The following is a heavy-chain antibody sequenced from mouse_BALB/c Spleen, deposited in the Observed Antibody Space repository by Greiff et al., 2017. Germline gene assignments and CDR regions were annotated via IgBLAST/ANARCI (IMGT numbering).Heavy chain of an antibody. CDR1: GYSFTSYY. V-gene: IGHV1S135*01. D-gene: IGHD2-4*01. Sequence: EVQLVESGPELMKPGASVKISCKASGYSFTSYYMHWVKQSHGKSLEWIGYIDPFNGGTSYNQKFKGKATLTVDKSSSTAYMHLSSLTSEDSAVYYCASLYDYDAFAYWGQGTLVTVSA. CDR2: IDPFNGGT. J-gene: IGHJ3*01. CDR3: ASLYDYDAFAY.